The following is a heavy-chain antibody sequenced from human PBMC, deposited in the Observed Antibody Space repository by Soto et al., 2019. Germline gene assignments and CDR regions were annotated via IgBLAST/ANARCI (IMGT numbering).Heavy chain of an antibody. J-gene: IGHJ4*02. V-gene: IGHV4-39*01. CDR3: ATIPATTILTDY. D-gene: IGHD2-2*02. CDR1: GGSITSSYY. CDR2: IYYSGST. Sequence: TLSLTCTVSGGSITSSYYWGWIRQPPGKGLEWIGSIYYSGSTYYNPSLKSRVTISVDTSKNQFSLKLSSVTAADTAVYHCATIPATTILTDYWGQGTLVTVSS.